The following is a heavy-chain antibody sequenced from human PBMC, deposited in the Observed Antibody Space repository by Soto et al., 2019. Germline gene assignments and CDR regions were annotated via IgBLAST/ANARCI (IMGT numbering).Heavy chain of an antibody. CDR1: GGSISSTSSY. Sequence: SETLSLTCTVSGGSISSTSSYWGWIRQPPGKGLEWIGSINYSGSTYNNPSLKRRVTISVDTAKTQFSRRVSSVTAAATAVYFCAETGFWIGYREIEYRGQGTLVTV. CDR3: AETGFWIGYREIEY. CDR2: INYSGST. V-gene: IGHV4-39*01. D-gene: IGHD3-3*01. J-gene: IGHJ4*02.